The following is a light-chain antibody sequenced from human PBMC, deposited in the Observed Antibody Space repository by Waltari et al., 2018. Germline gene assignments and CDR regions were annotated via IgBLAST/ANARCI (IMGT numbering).Light chain of an antibody. CDR2: GAS. CDR1: QSVSSN. J-gene: IGKJ3*01. Sequence: ETVMTQSPATLSVSPGERATLSCRASQSVSSNLAWYQQKPGQAPRLLIYGASTRATGIPAMFSGSGSGTEFTLTISSLQSEDFAVYYCQQYNNWPPRFTFGPGTKVDIK. V-gene: IGKV3-15*01. CDR3: QQYNNWPPRFT.